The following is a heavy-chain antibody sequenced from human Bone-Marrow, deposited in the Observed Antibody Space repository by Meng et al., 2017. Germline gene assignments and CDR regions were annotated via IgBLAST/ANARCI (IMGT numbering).Heavy chain of an antibody. Sequence: KVSCKASGYTFTSYDINWVRQATGQGLEWMGWMNPNSGNTGYAQKFQGRVTMTRNTSISTAYMELSSLRSEDTAVYYCAVSMLSDYYYYGMDVWGQGTTVTVSS. CDR3: AVSMLSDYYYYGMDV. CDR1: GYTFTSYD. D-gene: IGHD2-8*01. J-gene: IGHJ6*02. CDR2: MNPNSGNT. V-gene: IGHV1-8*01.